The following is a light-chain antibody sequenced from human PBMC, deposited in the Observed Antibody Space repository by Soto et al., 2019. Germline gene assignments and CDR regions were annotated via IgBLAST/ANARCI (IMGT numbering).Light chain of an antibody. CDR3: SSYTSSSTYV. V-gene: IGLV2-14*01. CDR2: DVS. Sequence: QSVLNQPASVSGSHGQSSTLSCTGTSSDVGGYNYVSWYQQHPGKAPKLMIYDVSNRLSGVSNRFSGSKSGNTASLTISGLQAEDEADYYCSSYTSSSTYVFGTGTKVTVL. J-gene: IGLJ1*01. CDR1: SSDVGGYNY.